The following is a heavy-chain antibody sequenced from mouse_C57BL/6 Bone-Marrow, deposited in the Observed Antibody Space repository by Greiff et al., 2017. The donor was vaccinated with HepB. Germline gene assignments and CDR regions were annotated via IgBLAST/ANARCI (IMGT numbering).Heavy chain of an antibody. D-gene: IGHD2-5*01. CDR1: GFSLTSYA. CDR2: IWTGGGT. J-gene: IGHJ4*01. CDR3: ARNGSNSNGGDYYAMDY. Sequence: VKLMESGPGLVAPSQSLSITCTVSGFSLTSYAISWVRQPPGKGLEWLGVIWTGGGTNYNSALKSRLSISKYNSKSQVFLKMNSLKTDDTARYYCARNGSNSNGGDYYAMDYWGQGTSVTVSS. V-gene: IGHV2-9-1*01.